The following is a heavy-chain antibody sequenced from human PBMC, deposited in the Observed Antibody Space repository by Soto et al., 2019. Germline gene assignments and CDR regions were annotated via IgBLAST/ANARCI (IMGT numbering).Heavy chain of an antibody. V-gene: IGHV4-30-4*01. J-gene: IGHJ4*02. D-gene: IGHD4-17*01. CDR1: GDSVDSGNHY. Sequence: QVLVQESGPGLVKPSQTLTLSCTVSGDSVDSGNHYWNWIRQPPGKGLEWIGYIYYGESTYYNPSLKSRATISVDTSQSRFSLRLTSVTAADTAVYYCARDMGSAMTTRIFDHWGQGTLVTVSS. CDR3: ARDMGSAMTTRIFDH. CDR2: IYYGEST.